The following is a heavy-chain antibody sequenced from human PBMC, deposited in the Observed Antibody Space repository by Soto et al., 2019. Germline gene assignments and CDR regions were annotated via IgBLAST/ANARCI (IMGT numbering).Heavy chain of an antibody. CDR1: GFTFSSYG. CDR2: ISYDGSNK. V-gene: IGHV3-30*18. Sequence: LRLSCAASGFTFSSYGMHWVRQAPGKGLEWVAVISYDGSNKYYADSVKGRFTISRDNSKNTLYLQMNSLRAEDTAVYYCAKLMTTVTTDWFDPWGQGTLVTVSS. CDR3: AKLMTTVTTDWFDP. D-gene: IGHD4-4*01. J-gene: IGHJ5*02.